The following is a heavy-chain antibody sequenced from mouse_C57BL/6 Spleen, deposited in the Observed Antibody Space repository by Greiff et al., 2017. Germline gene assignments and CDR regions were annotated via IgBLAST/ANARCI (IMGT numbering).Heavy chain of an antibody. CDR1: GFTFSDFY. CDR2: SRNKANDYTT. D-gene: IGHD1-1*01. CDR3: ARVFYYGRDWYFDV. V-gene: IGHV7-1*01. Sequence: EVMLVESGGGLVQSGRSLRLSCATSGFTFSDFYMEWVRQAPGKGLEWIAASRNKANDYTTEYSASVKGRFIVSRDTSQSILYLQMNALRAEDTAIYYCARVFYYGRDWYFDVWGQGTSVTVSS. J-gene: IGHJ4*01.